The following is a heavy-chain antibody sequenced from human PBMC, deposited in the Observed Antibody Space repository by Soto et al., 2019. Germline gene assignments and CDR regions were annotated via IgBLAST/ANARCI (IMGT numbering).Heavy chain of an antibody. CDR1: GDSVYSNSAA. D-gene: IGHD1-26*01. Sequence: PSQTLSLTCGISGDSVYSNSAAWNWIRQSPSRGLEWLGRTYYRSKWYNDYALSVKSRITINPDTSKNQFSLQLKYVTPEDTAVYYCVRDVGFDFDYWGQGTLVTVSS. CDR3: VRDVGFDFDY. V-gene: IGHV6-1*01. J-gene: IGHJ4*02. CDR2: TYYRSKWYN.